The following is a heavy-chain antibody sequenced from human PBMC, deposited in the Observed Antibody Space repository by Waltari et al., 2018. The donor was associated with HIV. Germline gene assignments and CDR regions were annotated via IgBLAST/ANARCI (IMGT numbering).Heavy chain of an antibody. CDR2: ISWNSGNI. D-gene: IGHD2-8*01. Sequence: EAQLVESGGGSVQPGRSLRLSCAASGFKFGNYAMNWVRQAPGKALEWGSGISWNSGNIEYADSVKGRFTISRDNGKNSLYLQMNSLRSEDTGLYYCAKDMGIFYAYGMDVWGQGTAVTVSS. V-gene: IGHV3-9*01. CDR3: AKDMGIFYAYGMDV. J-gene: IGHJ6*02. CDR1: GFKFGNYA.